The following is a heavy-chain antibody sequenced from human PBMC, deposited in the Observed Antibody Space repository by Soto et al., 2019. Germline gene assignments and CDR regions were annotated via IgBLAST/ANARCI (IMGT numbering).Heavy chain of an antibody. D-gene: IGHD4-17*01. CDR3: ARWEDYGASDQYHFDH. J-gene: IGHJ4*02. CDR2: TSIYNGHT. Sequence: ASVKVSCKASGYTFTASGISWVRQDPGPGLEWMGWTSIYNGHTEYSPKFLGRVVMTTDTSADTAYLELRSLRPDDAALYYGARWEDYGASDQYHFDHWGQGTLVTVSS. CDR1: GYTFTASG. V-gene: IGHV1-18*01.